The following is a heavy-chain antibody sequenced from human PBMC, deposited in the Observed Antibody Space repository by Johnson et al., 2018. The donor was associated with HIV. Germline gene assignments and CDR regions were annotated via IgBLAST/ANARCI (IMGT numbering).Heavy chain of an antibody. CDR3: AYPREGSSWSNDAFDI. Sequence: QMLLVESGGGVVQPGRSLRLSCAASRFTFSTYGMHWVRQAPGKGLEWVALISYDGSNKYYAESVKGRFTISRDNSKNTLYLQMNSLRAEDTAVYYCAYPREGSSWSNDAFDIWCQGTMVTVSS. CDR1: RFTFSTYG. D-gene: IGHD6-13*01. J-gene: IGHJ3*02. V-gene: IGHV3-30*03. CDR2: ISYDGSNK.